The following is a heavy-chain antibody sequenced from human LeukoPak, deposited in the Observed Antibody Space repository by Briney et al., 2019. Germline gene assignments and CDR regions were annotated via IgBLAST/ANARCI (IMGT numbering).Heavy chain of an antibody. CDR2: ISSSSSI. CDR1: GFTLSNYC. Sequence: GGSLRLLCAASGFTLSNYCMMGVREARGGGGECVSYISSSSSIYDADSVKGRFTISRDNVKNSVYLQMNSLRAEDTAVYYCARDRGSHPTWELSGFDYWGQGTLVTVSS. J-gene: IGHJ4*02. V-gene: IGHV3-48*01. D-gene: IGHD1-26*01. CDR3: ARDRGSHPTWELSGFDY.